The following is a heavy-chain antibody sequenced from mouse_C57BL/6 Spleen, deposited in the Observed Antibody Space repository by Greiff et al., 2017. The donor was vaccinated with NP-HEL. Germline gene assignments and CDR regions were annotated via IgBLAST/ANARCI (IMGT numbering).Heavy chain of an antibody. CDR1: GFTFSSYT. CDR3: ARQDRHWYFDV. J-gene: IGHJ1*03. CDR2: ISGGGGNT. V-gene: IGHV5-9*01. Sequence: EVKVVESGGGLVKPGGSLKLSCAASGFTFSSYTMSWVRQTPEKRLEWVATISGGGGNTYYPDSVKGRFTISRDNAKNTLYLPRSSLRSDDTALYYCARQDRHWYFDVWGTGTTVTVSS.